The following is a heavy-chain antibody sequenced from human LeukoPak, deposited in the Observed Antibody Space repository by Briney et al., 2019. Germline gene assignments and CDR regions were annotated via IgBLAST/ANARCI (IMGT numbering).Heavy chain of an antibody. V-gene: IGHV3-7*01. CDR2: IKQDGREK. D-gene: IGHD3-10*01. Sequence: GGSLRLSCAASGFTFSSYWMSWVRQPPGKGLEWVANIKQDGREKYYVDSVKVRFTISRDNDKNSLYLQMKSLRAEDMAVYECARGGSGSYQRWGQGTLVTVSS. J-gene: IGHJ4*02. CDR1: GFTFSSYW. CDR3: ARGGSGSYQR.